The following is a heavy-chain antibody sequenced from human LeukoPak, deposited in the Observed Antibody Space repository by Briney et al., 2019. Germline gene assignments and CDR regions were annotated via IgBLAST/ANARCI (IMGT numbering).Heavy chain of an antibody. CDR1: GYTFTNNY. D-gene: IGHD2-15*01. CDR3: ARDLGCSGGSCYHTVDWFDP. CDR2: INPSGGST. Sequence: ASVKVSCKASGYTFTNNYMHWVRQAPGQGLEWMGIINPSGGSTSYAQKFQGRVTMTRDTSTSTVYMELSSLRSEDTAVYYCARDLGCSGGSCYHTVDWFDPWGQGTLVTVSS. V-gene: IGHV1-46*01. J-gene: IGHJ5*02.